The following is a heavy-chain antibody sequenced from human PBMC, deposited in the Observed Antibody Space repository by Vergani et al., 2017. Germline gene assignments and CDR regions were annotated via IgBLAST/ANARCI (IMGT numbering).Heavy chain of an antibody. D-gene: IGHD3-22*01. Sequence: QVQLVQSGSEVRKPGASVKVSCQVSGYSLTELTINWVRQAPGKGLEWMGGFDPEHGEVTFAHHIQGRVTMTEDRSTDTAYMELSSLRPEDTALYYCAIVTDYYDGSGYYVDCWGRGTLVTVSS. V-gene: IGHV1-24*01. CDR1: GYSLTELT. CDR2: FDPEHGEV. CDR3: AIVTDYYDGSGYYVDC. J-gene: IGHJ4*02.